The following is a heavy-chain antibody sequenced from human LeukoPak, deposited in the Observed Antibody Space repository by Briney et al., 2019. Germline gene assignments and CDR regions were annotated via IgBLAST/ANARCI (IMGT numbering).Heavy chain of an antibody. D-gene: IGHD3-10*01. CDR2: ISGSGGST. Sequence: TGGSLRLSCAASGFTFSSYSMNWVRKAPGKGLEWVSAISGSGGSTYYADSVKGRFTISRDNSKNTLYLQMNSLRAEDTAVYYCAKDHFRGAIDYWGQGTLVTVSS. CDR3: AKDHFRGAIDY. V-gene: IGHV3-23*01. J-gene: IGHJ4*02. CDR1: GFTFSSYS.